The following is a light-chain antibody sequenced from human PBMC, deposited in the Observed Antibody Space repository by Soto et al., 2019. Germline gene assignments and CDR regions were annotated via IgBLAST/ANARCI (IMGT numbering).Light chain of an antibody. V-gene: IGLV2-8*01. Sequence: QSVLTQPPSASGSPGQSVTISCTGTSSDVGGYNYVSWYQHHPDKAPKLIIYDVYKRPSGVPDRFSGSKSGNTASLTVSGLQAEDEAEYYCGSYAASDSFVVFGGGTKLTVL. J-gene: IGLJ2*01. CDR2: DVY. CDR1: SSDVGGYNY. CDR3: GSYAASDSFVV.